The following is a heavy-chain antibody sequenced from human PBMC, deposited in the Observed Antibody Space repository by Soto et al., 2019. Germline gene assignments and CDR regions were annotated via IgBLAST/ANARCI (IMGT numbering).Heavy chain of an antibody. Sequence: GESLKISCKGSGYSFTSYWISWVRQMPGKGLEWMGRIDPSDSYTNYSPSFQGHVTISADKSISTAYLQWSSLKASDTAMYYCARLDGSSRVPYGMDVWGQGTTVTVS. J-gene: IGHJ6*02. CDR3: ARLDGSSRVPYGMDV. CDR1: GYSFTSYW. V-gene: IGHV5-10-1*01. D-gene: IGHD6-13*01. CDR2: IDPSDSYT.